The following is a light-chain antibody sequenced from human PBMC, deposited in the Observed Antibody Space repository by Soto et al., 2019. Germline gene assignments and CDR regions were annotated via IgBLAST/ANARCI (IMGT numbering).Light chain of an antibody. CDR3: CSYAGTSTFV. J-gene: IGLJ1*01. Sequence: QSVLTQPRSLSGSPGQSVTMSCTGTSSDVGSYNYVTWYQHHPGKSPKLILYDVDKRPSGVPDRFSGSKSGNTASLTVSGLQAEDEAAYYCCSYAGTSTFVFGPGTKLTVL. CDR1: SSDVGSYNY. V-gene: IGLV2-11*01. CDR2: DVD.